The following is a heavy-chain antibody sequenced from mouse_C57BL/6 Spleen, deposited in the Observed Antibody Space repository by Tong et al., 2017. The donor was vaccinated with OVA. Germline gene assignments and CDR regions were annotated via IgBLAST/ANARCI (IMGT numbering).Heavy chain of an antibody. D-gene: IGHD2-10*01. CDR1: GYTFTDYV. V-gene: IGHV1S136*01. CDR3: ASPYDESDGWFAD. J-gene: IGHJ3*01. CDR2: IYPYNDGT. Sequence: VQLQQSGPELVKPGASVKMSCKASGYTFTDYVMHWVKQKPGQGLEWIGYIYPYNDGTEYTEKFKGKATLTLDKSTSTTYMDLSRVTSEDTTVCLCASPYDESDGWFADWGQGTLVSVSA.